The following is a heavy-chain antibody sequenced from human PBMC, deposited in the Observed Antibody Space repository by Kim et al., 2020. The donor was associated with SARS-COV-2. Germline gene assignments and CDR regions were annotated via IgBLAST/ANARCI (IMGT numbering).Heavy chain of an antibody. CDR1: GFTFSDFY. Sequence: GGSLRLSCTVSGFTFSDFYMAWILQAPGRGLEWVSYISGNSDHTGHADSLKGRFTVSRDNAKTSLYLQMNGLRADDTAVYYCARIYTMGLFLFDLWGQGT. CDR2: ISGNSDHT. V-gene: IGHV3-11*03. CDR3: ARIYTMGLFLFDL. J-gene: IGHJ4*02. D-gene: IGHD2-2*02.